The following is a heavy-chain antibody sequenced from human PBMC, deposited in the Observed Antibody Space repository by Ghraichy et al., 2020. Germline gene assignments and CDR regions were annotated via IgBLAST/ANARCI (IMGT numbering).Heavy chain of an antibody. CDR3: AGASSVVRFYYYAGMDV. Sequence: GESLNISCVGSGLTFSSYSMNWVRQSPGKGLEWVGYITRSSRTITYADSVKGRFTISRDNAQNSLYLQMNSLRDDDTAVYYSAGASSVVRFYYYAGMDVWGQGTTVTVSS. V-gene: IGHV3-48*02. J-gene: IGHJ6*02. D-gene: IGHD4-23*01. CDR2: ITRSSRTI. CDR1: GLTFSSYS.